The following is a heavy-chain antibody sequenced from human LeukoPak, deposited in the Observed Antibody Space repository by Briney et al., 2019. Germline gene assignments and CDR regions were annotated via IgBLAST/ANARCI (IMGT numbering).Heavy chain of an antibody. CDR3: ARGYCSGGSCTWGLFDS. J-gene: IGHJ4*02. D-gene: IGHD2-15*01. Sequence: GGSLRLSCVASGFIFSTHAMSWVRLAPGRGPDWVSTISDSGGSTYYTESVKGRFTISRDNSMSTLSLQMKSLRVEDTALYYCARGYCSGGSCTWGLFDSWGQGTLVTVSS. CDR1: GFIFSTHA. V-gene: IGHV3-23*01. CDR2: ISDSGGST.